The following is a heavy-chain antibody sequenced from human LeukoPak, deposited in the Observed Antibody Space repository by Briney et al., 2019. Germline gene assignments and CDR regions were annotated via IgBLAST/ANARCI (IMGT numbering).Heavy chain of an antibody. J-gene: IGHJ4*02. CDR2: ISSSSAYI. CDR1: GFTFSSYS. Sequence: PGGSLRLSCAASGFTFSSYSMSWVRQAPGKGLEWVSSISSSSAYIYYANSVKGRFTISRDNAKNSLYLQMNTLRAEDTAVYYCARGTYYYDSSSYNAPPTRHDYWGQGTLVTVSS. CDR3: ARGTYYYDSSSYNAPPTRHDY. V-gene: IGHV3-21*01. D-gene: IGHD3-22*01.